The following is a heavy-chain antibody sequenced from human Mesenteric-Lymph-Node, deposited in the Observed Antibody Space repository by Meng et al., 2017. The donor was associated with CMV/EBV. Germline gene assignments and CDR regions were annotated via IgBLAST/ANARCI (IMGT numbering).Heavy chain of an antibody. J-gene: IGHJ4*02. V-gene: IGHV3-48*03. D-gene: IGHD5-18*01. CDR2: ISNSGDTI. Sequence: GGSLRLSCAASGFTFSNYEMNWVRQAPGKGLEWVSYISNSGDTIYYTDSVKGRFTISRDNAKNSLYLQMNSLRAEDTAVYYCAKTVSGDSYHFDYWGQGTLVTVSS. CDR3: AKTVSGDSYHFDY. CDR1: GFTFSNYE.